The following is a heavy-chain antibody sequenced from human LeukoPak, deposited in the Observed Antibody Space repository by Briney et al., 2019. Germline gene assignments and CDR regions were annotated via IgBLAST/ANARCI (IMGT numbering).Heavy chain of an antibody. Sequence: ASVKVSCKASGYTFTSYGISWVRQAPGQGLEWMGWISAYNGNTNYAQKLQGRVTMTTDTSTSTAHMELRSLRSDDTAVYYCARGPTMYSSGWYGDYWGQGTLVTVPS. CDR3: ARGPTMYSSGWYGDY. CDR1: GYTFTSYG. CDR2: ISAYNGNT. V-gene: IGHV1-18*04. J-gene: IGHJ4*02. D-gene: IGHD6-19*01.